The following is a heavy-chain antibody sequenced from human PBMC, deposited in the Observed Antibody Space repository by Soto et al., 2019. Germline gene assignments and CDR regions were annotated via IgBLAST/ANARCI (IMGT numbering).Heavy chain of an antibody. Sequence: EVQLVESGGGLIQPGGSLRLSCAVSGFTVSSNYMSWVRQAPGKGLEWVSVIYSGGSTYYADSVKGRVTISRDNSKSTLYLHTTSPRAEDTAVYYCASHITMDPVLVYWGQGNLVTVSS. J-gene: IGHJ4*02. V-gene: IGHV3-53*01. D-gene: IGHD3-10*01. CDR2: IYSGGST. CDR1: GFTVSSNY. CDR3: ASHITMDPVLVY.